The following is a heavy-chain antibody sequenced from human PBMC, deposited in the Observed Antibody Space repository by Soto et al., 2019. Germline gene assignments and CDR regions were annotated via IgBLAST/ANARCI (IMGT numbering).Heavy chain of an antibody. CDR2: IKRDGSEK. CDR1: GFTFSRYS. J-gene: IGHJ6*02. V-gene: IGHV3-7*04. D-gene: IGHD3-22*01. CDR3: ARFYYDSSGYLPSPYYYYYGMDV. Sequence: PGGSLRLSCAASGFTFSRYSMNWVRQAPGKGLEWVSYIKRDGSEKYYVDSVRGRFTISRDNAKNSLYLQMNSLRAEDTAVYYCARFYYDSSGYLPSPYYYYYGMDVWGQGTTVTVSS.